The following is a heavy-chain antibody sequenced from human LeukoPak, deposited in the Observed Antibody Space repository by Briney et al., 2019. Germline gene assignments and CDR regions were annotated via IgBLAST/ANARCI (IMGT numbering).Heavy chain of an antibody. D-gene: IGHD5-12*01. CDR1: GFTFISYW. CDR2: IKQDGSEK. V-gene: IGHV3-7*01. J-gene: IGHJ5*01. CDR3: ARDAGGYDS. Sequence: QPGGSLRLSCAASGFTFISYWMHWVRQAPGKGLVWVANIKQDGSEKYYVDSVRGRFTISRDNAKNSLYLQMNSLRVEDSAVYYCARDAGGYDSWGQGTLVTVSS.